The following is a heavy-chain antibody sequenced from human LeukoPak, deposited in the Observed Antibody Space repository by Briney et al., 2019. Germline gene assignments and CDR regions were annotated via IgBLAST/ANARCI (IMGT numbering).Heavy chain of an antibody. CDR3: AKDYRGSGYFFDV. J-gene: IGHJ3*01. CDR2: ISGNGDTT. D-gene: IGHD3-3*01. CDR1: GFTFSNYA. V-gene: IGHV3-23*01. Sequence: GGSLRLSCAGSGFTFSNYAMSRVRQAPGKGLEWVSVISGNGDTTYYADSVKGRFTISRDNSKNTLYLQMNSLRAEDTAIYSCAKDYRGSGYFFDVWGQGTMVAVSS.